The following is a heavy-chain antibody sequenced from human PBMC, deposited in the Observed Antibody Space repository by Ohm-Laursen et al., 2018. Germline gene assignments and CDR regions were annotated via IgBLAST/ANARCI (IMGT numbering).Heavy chain of an antibody. Sequence: SLRLSCAASGFTVSSNYMSWVRQAPGKGLEWVSVFYSGGSTYYADSVKGRFTISRDNSKNTLYLQMNSLRAEDTAVYYCAGGYPLSYFDYWGQGTLVTVSS. CDR2: FYSGGST. D-gene: IGHD3-22*01. V-gene: IGHV3-66*01. CDR1: GFTVSSNY. CDR3: AGGYPLSYFDY. J-gene: IGHJ4*02.